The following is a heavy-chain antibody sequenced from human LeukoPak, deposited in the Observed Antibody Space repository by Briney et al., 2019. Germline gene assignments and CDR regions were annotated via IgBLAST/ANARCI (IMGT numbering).Heavy chain of an antibody. CDR2: ISPNSGDT. D-gene: IGHD3-22*01. CDR3: ARSYYYDTTGYTHDDAFDI. V-gene: IGHV1-2*02. CDR1: GYTFTGHF. Sequence: ASVKVSCNASGYTFTGHFMHWVRQAPGPGLEWMGWISPNSGDTNYTQKIQGRVTMTRDTSISTAYMELSRLRSDDTAVYYCARSYYYDTTGYTHDDAFDIWGQGTMATVSS. J-gene: IGHJ3*02.